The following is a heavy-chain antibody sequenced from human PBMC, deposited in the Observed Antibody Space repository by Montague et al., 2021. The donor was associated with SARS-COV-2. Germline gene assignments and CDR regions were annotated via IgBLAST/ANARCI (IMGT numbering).Heavy chain of an antibody. D-gene: IGHD3-3*01. J-gene: IGHJ6*02. V-gene: IGHV4-4*07. CDR3: ASGKYYDFWSGYYSHDYVSGMDV. CDR2: IHTSGRT. CDR1: GGSISSYY. Sequence: SETLSLIRTLSGGSISSYYWSWVRQSAGKGLEWIGRIHTSGRTDXNPSLNSRVTMSVDTSKNQFSLKLSSVTAADTAVYYCASGKYYDFWSGYYSHDYVSGMDVWGQGTTVTVSS.